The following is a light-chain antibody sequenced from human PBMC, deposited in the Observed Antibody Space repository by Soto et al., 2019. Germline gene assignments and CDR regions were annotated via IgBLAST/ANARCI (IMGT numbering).Light chain of an antibody. CDR3: QQNHGSPYT. J-gene: IGKJ2*01. Sequence: EIVITQSPGTLSFSTGDRATLSCRASQSLATSVAWYQQRPGQAPRLLSYGASSRATGIPDRFSGSGSGTDFTLTISGLEPEDFAVYYCQQNHGSPYTFGPGTRLEIK. CDR2: GAS. CDR1: QSLATS. V-gene: IGKV3-20*01.